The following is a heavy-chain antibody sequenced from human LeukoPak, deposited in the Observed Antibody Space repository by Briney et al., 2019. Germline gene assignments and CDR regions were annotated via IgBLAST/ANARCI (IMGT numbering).Heavy chain of an antibody. V-gene: IGHV4-34*01. J-gene: IGHJ4*02. CDR2: INHSGST. CDR1: GGSFSGYY. D-gene: IGHD6-6*01. CDR3: ARGDGIAARRAESFDY. Sequence: SETLSLTCAVYGGSFSGYYWSWIRQPPGKGLEWIGEINHSGSTNYNPSLKSRVTISVDTSKNQFSLKLSSVTAADTAVYYCARGDGIAARRAESFDYWGQGTLVTVSS.